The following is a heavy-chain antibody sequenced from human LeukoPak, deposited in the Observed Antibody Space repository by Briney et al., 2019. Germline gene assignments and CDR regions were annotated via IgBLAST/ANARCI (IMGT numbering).Heavy chain of an antibody. Sequence: GGSLRLSCAASGFTFDDYAMHWVRQAPGKGLEWVSGISWNSGSIGYADSVKGRFTISRDNAKNSLYLRMNSLRAEDMALYYCAKVARSYSSSWIFDYWGQGTLVTVSS. CDR2: ISWNSGSI. J-gene: IGHJ4*02. CDR3: AKVARSYSSSWIFDY. V-gene: IGHV3-9*03. D-gene: IGHD6-13*01. CDR1: GFTFDDYA.